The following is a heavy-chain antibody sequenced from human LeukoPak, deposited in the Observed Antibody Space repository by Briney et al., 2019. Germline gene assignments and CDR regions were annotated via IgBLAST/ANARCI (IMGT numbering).Heavy chain of an antibody. V-gene: IGHV3-72*01. D-gene: IGHD6-19*01. CDR1: GFTFSVHY. J-gene: IGHJ4*02. Sequence: QPGGSLRLSCAASGFTFSVHYMDWVRQAPGKGLEWVGHSRNKVNSYTTEYAASVKGRFTISRDDSKNSLYLQMNSLKTEDTAVYYCARSSTGWLLAYWGQGTLVIVSS. CDR2: SRNKVNSYTT. CDR3: ARSSTGWLLAY.